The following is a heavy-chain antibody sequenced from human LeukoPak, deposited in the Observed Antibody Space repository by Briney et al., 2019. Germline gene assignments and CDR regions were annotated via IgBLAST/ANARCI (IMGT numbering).Heavy chain of an antibody. V-gene: IGHV4-59*01. Sequence: PSETLSLTCTVSGGSITSYYYTWIRQPPGKGLEWIGYIYYSGNTNYNPSLKSRVTMSLDMSENQFSLRLTSVTAADTAVYYCAREDSGTSIDYWGQGTLVTVSS. J-gene: IGHJ4*01. CDR1: GGSITSYY. CDR3: AREDSGTSIDY. D-gene: IGHD1-26*01. CDR2: IYYSGNT.